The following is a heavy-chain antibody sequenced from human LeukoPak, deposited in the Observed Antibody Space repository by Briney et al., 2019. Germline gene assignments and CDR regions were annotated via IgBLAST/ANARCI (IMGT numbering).Heavy chain of an antibody. J-gene: IGHJ4*02. V-gene: IGHV3-30*04. CDR3: ARSHIAVAGTPFDY. CDR2: ISYDGSNK. Sequence: GGSLRLSCAASGFTFSSYAMHWFRQAPGKGLEWVAVISYDGSNKYYADSVKGRFTISRDNSKNTLYLQMNSLRAEDTAVYYCARSHIAVAGTPFDYWGQGTLVTVSS. D-gene: IGHD6-19*01. CDR1: GFTFSSYA.